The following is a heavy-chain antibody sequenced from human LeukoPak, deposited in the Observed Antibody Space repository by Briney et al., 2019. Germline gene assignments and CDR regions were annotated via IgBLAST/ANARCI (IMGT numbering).Heavy chain of an antibody. D-gene: IGHD4-17*01. CDR2: IYYSGST. CDR3: ERYNSRFYGYFDY. CDR1: GGSISSYY. V-gene: IGHV4-59*01. Sequence: SETLSLTCTVSGGSISSYYWSWIRQPPGKGLEWIGYIYYSGSTNYNPSLKSRVTISVDTSKNQFSLKLSSVTAADTAVYYCERYNSRFYGYFDYWGQGTLGTVSS. J-gene: IGHJ4*02.